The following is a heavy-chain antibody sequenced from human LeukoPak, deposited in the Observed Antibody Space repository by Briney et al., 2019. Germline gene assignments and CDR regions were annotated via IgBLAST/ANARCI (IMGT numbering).Heavy chain of an antibody. CDR1: DYTISSGYN. CDR3: ASSSCGNGFCYADDY. J-gene: IGHJ4*02. V-gene: IGHV4-38-2*02. Sequence: SETPSLTCTVSDYTISSGYNWGWIRQPPGKGLEYIGSISHSGSTSYSSSLKSRVTISVDTSKNQFSLKLTSVTAADTAVYYCASSSCGNGFCYADDYWGQGTLVTVSS. CDR2: ISHSGST. D-gene: IGHD2-8*01.